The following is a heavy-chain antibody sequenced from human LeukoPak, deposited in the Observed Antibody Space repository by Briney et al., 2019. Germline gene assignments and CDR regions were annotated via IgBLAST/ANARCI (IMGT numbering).Heavy chain of an antibody. J-gene: IGHJ4*02. CDR1: GFTFSSYG. D-gene: IGHD5-24*01. CDR3: AKDDGRWLQIDY. Sequence: PGRSLRLSCAASGFTFSSYGMHWVRQAPGKGLEWVAVISYDGSNKYYADSVKGRFTISRDNSKNTLYLQINSLRAEDTAVYYCAKDDGRWLQIDYWGQGTLVTVSS. V-gene: IGHV3-30*18. CDR2: ISYDGSNK.